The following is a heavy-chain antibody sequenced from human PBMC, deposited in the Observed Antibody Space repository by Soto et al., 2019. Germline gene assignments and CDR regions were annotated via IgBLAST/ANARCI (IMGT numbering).Heavy chain of an antibody. Sequence: QVQLQESGPGLVKPSQTLSLTCTVSGGSISSGGYYWSWIRQHPGKGLEWIGYIYYRGSTYYNPSLKRRVTTSADTSKNQFSLKLSSVTAADTAVYYCARGGRRSPGMDVWGQGTTVTVSS. CDR3: ARGGRRSPGMDV. CDR1: GGSISSGGYY. CDR2: IYYRGST. J-gene: IGHJ6*02. V-gene: IGHV4-31*03.